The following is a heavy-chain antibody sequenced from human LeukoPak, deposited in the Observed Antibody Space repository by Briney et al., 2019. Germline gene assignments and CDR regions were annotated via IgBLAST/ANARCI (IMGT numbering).Heavy chain of an antibody. CDR1: GFSRSTSGMC. J-gene: IGHJ4*02. Sequence: SGPTLANPTQTLTRTCTFSGFSRSTSGMCVSWIRQPPGKSLGWLTLIDCRDDKFYNTSLKTRLTISKDTSKYQVVLTMSNMDPVDTAPYYCARMSAGYSSGWYGNLDYWGQGTLGTVSS. CDR3: ARMSAGYSSGWYGNLDY. CDR2: IDCRDDK. D-gene: IGHD6-19*01. V-gene: IGHV2-70*01.